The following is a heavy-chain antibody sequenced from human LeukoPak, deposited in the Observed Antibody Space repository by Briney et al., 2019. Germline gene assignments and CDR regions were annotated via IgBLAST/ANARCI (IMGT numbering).Heavy chain of an antibody. D-gene: IGHD1-26*01. Sequence: ASVKVSCKASGYTFTGYYMHWVRQAPGQGLEWMGWINPNSGATNYAQKFQGRVTMTRDTSISTAYMELSRLRSDDTAVYYCARRAYSPKGDIDYWGQGTLVTVSS. J-gene: IGHJ4*02. CDR1: GYTFTGYY. V-gene: IGHV1-2*02. CDR3: ARRAYSPKGDIDY. CDR2: INPNSGAT.